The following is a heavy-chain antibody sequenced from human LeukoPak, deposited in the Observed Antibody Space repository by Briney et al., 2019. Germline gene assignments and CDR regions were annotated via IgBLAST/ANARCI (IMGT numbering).Heavy chain of an antibody. CDR3: ARGRAMATYYYYGMDV. V-gene: IGHV4-59*01. CDR2: IYYSGST. CDR1: GGSISSYY. Sequence: PSETLSLTCTVSGGSISSYYWSWIRQPPGKGLEWIGYIYYSGSTNYNPSLKSRVTISVDKSKNQFSLKLSSVTAADTAVYYCARGRAMATYYYYGMDVWGQGTTVTVSS. J-gene: IGHJ6*02. D-gene: IGHD5-18*01.